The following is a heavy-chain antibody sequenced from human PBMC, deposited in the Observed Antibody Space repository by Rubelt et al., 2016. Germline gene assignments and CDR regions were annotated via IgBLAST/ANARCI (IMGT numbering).Heavy chain of an antibody. D-gene: IGHD3-22*01. Sequence: QVQLQESGPGLVKPSETLSLTCTVSGGSISSYYWSWIRQPAGKGLEWIGRIYTSGSTNYNPSFKSLVTMSVDTSKNQFSRKLSSVTAADTAVYYCARYQIVVVTADYWGQGTLVTVSS. CDR3: ARYQIVVVTADY. J-gene: IGHJ4*02. CDR1: GGSISSYY. CDR2: IYTSGST. V-gene: IGHV4-4*07.